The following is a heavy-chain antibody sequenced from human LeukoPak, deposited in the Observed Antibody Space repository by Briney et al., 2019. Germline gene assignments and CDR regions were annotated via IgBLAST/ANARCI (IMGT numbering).Heavy chain of an antibody. Sequence: PSETLSLTCTVSGGSISSGSYYWSWIRQPAGKGLEWIGRIYTNGGASYNPSRKSRVTISIDASKNQFSPKLSSVTAADTAVYYCAREPPGYWGQGILVTVSS. CDR2: IYTNGGA. V-gene: IGHV4-61*02. CDR1: GGSISSGSYY. J-gene: IGHJ4*02. CDR3: AREPPGY.